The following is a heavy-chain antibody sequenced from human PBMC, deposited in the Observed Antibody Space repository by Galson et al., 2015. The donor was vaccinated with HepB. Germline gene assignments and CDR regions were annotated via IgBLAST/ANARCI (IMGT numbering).Heavy chain of an antibody. CDR3: ARDRFWWGGSYYDI. J-gene: IGHJ3*02. CDR2: IKQDGSGK. CDR1: GFTFSSYW. D-gene: IGHD2-15*01. V-gene: IGHV3-7*01. Sequence: SLRLSCAASGFTFSSYWMSWVRQAPGKGLEWVANIKQDGSGKYYVDSVKGRFTISRDNAKNSLYLQMNSLRAEDTAVYYCARDRFWWGGSYYDIWGQGTMVTVSS.